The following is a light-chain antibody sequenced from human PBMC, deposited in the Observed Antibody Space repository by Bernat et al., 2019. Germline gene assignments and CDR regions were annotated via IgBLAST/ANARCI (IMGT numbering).Light chain of an antibody. Sequence: QSALTQPRSVSGSPGQSVTISCTGTSSNIGGYNYVSWYQQHPGKAPKLMIYDVNKRPSGVPDRFSGSKSGNTASLTISGLQAEDGADYYCCSFAGNSAWVFGGATKVTVL. CDR1: SSNIGGYNY. J-gene: IGLJ3*02. CDR3: CSFAGNSAWV. V-gene: IGLV2-11*01. CDR2: DVN.